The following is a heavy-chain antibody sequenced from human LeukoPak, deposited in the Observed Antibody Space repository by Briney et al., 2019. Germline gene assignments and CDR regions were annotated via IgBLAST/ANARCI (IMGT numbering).Heavy chain of an antibody. CDR2: ISSSSSTI. CDR3: ARGPLDIVVVGAATGAFDI. CDR1: GFTFSSYS. D-gene: IGHD2-15*01. Sequence: RGSLRLSCAASGFTFSSYSMNWVRQAPGKGLEWVSYISSSSSTIYYADSVKGRFTISRDNAKNSLYLQMNSLRAEDTAVYYCARGPLDIVVVGAATGAFDIWGQGTMVTVSS. V-gene: IGHV3-48*04. J-gene: IGHJ3*02.